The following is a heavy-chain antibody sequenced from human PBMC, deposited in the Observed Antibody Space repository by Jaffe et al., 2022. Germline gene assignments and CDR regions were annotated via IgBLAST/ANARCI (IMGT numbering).Heavy chain of an antibody. CDR3: AKDVARVHRRGWRDWNHDAFDI. CDR1: GFTFSSYA. CDR2: ISGSGGST. V-gene: IGHV3-23*01. D-gene: IGHD1-1*01. J-gene: IGHJ3*02. Sequence: EVQLLESGGGLVQPGGSLRLSCAASGFTFSSYAMSWVRQAPGKGLEWVSAISGSGGSTYYADSVKGRFTISRDNSKNTLYLQMNSLRAEDTAVYYCAKDVARVHRRGWRDWNHDAFDIWGQGTMVTVSS.